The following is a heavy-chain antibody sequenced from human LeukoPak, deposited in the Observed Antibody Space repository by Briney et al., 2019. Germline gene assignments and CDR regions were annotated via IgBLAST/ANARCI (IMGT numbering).Heavy chain of an antibody. CDR1: GFTFSSYG. CDR3: AKFGVSSTSRFDY. J-gene: IGHJ4*02. D-gene: IGHD2-2*01. Sequence: GGTLRLSCAASGFTFSSYGISWVRQAPGKGLEWVSAISGSGGSTYYADSVKGRFTISRDNSKNTLYLQMNSLRAEDTAVYYCAKFGVSSTSRFDYWGQGTLVTVSS. V-gene: IGHV3-23*01. CDR2: ISGSGGST.